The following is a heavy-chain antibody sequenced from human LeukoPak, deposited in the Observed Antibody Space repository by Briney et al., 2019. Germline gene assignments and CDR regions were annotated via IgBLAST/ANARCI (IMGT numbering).Heavy chain of an antibody. CDR2: INPTGGST. J-gene: IGHJ4*02. CDR1: GYTFTSYY. Sequence: ASVKVSCKASGYTFTSYYMHWVRQAPGQGLEWMGLINPTGGSTGYAQKFQGRVTMTRDMSTSTDYMELSSLRSDDTAVHYCARAITIFGGFLGYWGQGTLVTVSS. D-gene: IGHD3-9*01. V-gene: IGHV1-46*01. CDR3: ARAITIFGGFLGY.